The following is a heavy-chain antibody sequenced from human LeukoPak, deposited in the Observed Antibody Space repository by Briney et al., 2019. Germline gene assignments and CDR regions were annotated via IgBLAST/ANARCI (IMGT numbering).Heavy chain of an antibody. CDR3: ARAVREWVEDAFDI. D-gene: IGHD1-26*01. CDR1: DYSITSDNY. J-gene: IGHJ3*02. V-gene: IGHV4-38-2*02. Sequence: SETLSLTCTVSDYSITSDNYWGWIRQPPGKGLEWIGNNYHSGSTYSNPSLKSRVTISVDRSKNQFALKLSSVTAADAAIYYCARAVREWVEDAFDIWGQGTMVTVSS. CDR2: NYHSGST.